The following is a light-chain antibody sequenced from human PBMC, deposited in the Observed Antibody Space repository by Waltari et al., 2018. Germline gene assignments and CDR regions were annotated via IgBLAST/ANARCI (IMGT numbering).Light chain of an antibody. V-gene: IGLV3-1*01. CDR3: QAWDSSTVV. J-gene: IGLJ2*01. Sequence: SYELTQPPSVSVSPGQTANITCPGDKLGDKYVSWYQLKPGQSPVLVIYQDSQRPSGIPERFSGSNSGNTATLTISGTQAMDEADYYCQAWDSSTVVFGGGTKLTVL. CDR2: QDS. CDR1: KLGDKY.